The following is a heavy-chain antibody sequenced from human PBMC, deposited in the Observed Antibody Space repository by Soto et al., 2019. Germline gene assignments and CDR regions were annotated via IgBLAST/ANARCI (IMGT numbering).Heavy chain of an antibody. V-gene: IGHV3-48*03. J-gene: IGHJ6*02. Sequence: GWSXRLSCEFSGFIFIEYEFSWVRQAPGKGLEWASYIGKNGRDIYDEDSVKGRFTISRDDDKSTLYLEMNSLRAEDTAVYYCVTDPGTMHYDMDAWGQGTMVTVSS. CDR2: IGKNGRDI. CDR1: GFIFIEYE. CDR3: VTDPGTMHYDMDA.